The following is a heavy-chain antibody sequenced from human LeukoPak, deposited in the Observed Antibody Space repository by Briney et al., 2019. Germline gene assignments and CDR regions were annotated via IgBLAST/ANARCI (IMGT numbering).Heavy chain of an antibody. CDR2: INAGNGNT. CDR3: ARERVHYYGSGSYYKIYGMDV. J-gene: IGHJ6*02. CDR1: GYTFTSYA. Sequence: ASVTVSCTASGYTFTSYAMHWVRQAPGQRLEWMGWINAGNGNTKYSQRFQGRVTITRDTSASTAYMELSSLRSEDTAVYYCARERVHYYGSGSYYKIYGMDVWGQGTTVTVSS. D-gene: IGHD3-10*01. V-gene: IGHV1-3*01.